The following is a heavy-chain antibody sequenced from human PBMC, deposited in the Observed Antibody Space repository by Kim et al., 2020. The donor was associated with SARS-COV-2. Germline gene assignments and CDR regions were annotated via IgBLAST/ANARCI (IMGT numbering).Heavy chain of an antibody. CDR2: IYYSGST. CDR1: GGSISSYY. D-gene: IGHD6-19*01. V-gene: IGHV4-59*01. J-gene: IGHJ4*02. Sequence: SETLSLTCTVSGGSISSYYWSWIRQPPGKGLELIGYIYYSGSTNYNPSLKSLVTISVDTSRTQFSLKLSSVSAADTAVYYCARDLGDPVAGTSGFDYWGQGTLVTVSS. CDR3: ARDLGDPVAGTSGFDY.